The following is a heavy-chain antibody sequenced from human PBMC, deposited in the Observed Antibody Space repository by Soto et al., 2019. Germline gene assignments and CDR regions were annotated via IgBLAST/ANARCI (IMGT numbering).Heavy chain of an antibody. Sequence: GGSLRLSCAASGFTFSSYSMNWVRQAPGKGLEWVSSISSSSSTYYADSVEGRFTISRDDSKNTLNLQMNSLRAEDTAVYYCAKDPPPKRWLHPDLDYWGQGTLVTVSS. D-gene: IGHD5-12*01. CDR1: GFTFSSYS. CDR2: ISSSSST. J-gene: IGHJ4*02. V-gene: IGHV3-21*04. CDR3: AKDPPPKRWLHPDLDY.